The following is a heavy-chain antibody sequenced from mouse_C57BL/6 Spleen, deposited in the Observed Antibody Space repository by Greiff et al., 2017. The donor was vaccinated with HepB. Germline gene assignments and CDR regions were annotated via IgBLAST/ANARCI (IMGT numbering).Heavy chain of an antibody. CDR1: GFTFSSYT. D-gene: IGHD2-3*01. J-gene: IGHJ2*01. CDR3: ARDGYYVDY. Sequence: EVMLVESGGGLVKPGGSLKLSCAASGFTFSSYTMSWVRQTPEKRLEWVATISGGGGNTYYPDSVKGRFTISRDNAKNTLYLQMSSLRSEDTALYYCARDGYYVDYWGQGTTLTVSS. CDR2: ISGGGGNT. V-gene: IGHV5-9*01.